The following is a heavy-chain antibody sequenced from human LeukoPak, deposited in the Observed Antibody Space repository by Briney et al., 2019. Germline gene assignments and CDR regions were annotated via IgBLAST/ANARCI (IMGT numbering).Heavy chain of an antibody. D-gene: IGHD6-6*01. CDR1: GFTFSSYW. V-gene: IGHV3-23*01. CDR2: ISGSGGST. CDR3: AKDMGYSSSYDLDY. J-gene: IGHJ4*02. Sequence: PGGSLRLSCAASGFTFSSYWMSWVRQAPGKGLEWVSAISGSGGSTYYADSVKGRFTISRDNSKNTLYLQMNSLRAEDTAVYYCAKDMGYSSSYDLDYWGQGTLVTVSS.